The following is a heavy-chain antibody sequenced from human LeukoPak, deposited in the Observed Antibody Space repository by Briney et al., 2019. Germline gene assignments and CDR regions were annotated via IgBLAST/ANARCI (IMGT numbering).Heavy chain of an antibody. CDR1: GFTFSSYG. D-gene: IGHD3-3*01. Sequence: GGSLRLSCAASGFTFSSYGMHWVRQAPGKGLEWVAVISYGGSNKYYADSVKGRFTISRDNSKNTLYLQMNSLRAEDTAVYYCAKDSYDFWSGYQFPYYYYGMDVWGQGTTVTVSS. CDR3: AKDSYDFWSGYQFPYYYYGMDV. V-gene: IGHV3-30*18. CDR2: ISYGGSNK. J-gene: IGHJ6*02.